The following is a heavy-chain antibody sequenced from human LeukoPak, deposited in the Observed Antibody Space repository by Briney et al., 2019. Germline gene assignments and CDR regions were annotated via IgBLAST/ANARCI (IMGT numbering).Heavy chain of an antibody. D-gene: IGHD4-23*01. V-gene: IGHV3-30-3*01. Sequence: GGSLRLSCAASAFTFSSYAMHWVRQAPGKGLEWVAVISYDGSNKYYADSVKGRFTISRDNSKNTLYLQMNSLRVEDTAVYYCASLSLAHTVVGGGLDYWGQGTLVTVSS. CDR3: ASLSLAHTVVGGGLDY. J-gene: IGHJ4*02. CDR2: ISYDGSNK. CDR1: AFTFSSYA.